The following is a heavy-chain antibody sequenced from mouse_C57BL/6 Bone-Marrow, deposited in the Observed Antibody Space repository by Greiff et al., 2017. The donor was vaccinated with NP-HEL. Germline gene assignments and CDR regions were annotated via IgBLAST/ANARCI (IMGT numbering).Heavy chain of an antibody. CDR2: IYPRSGNT. D-gene: IGHD2-10*01. CDR3: ARSYFTLYYYAMDY. Sequence: VQLQQSGAELARPGASVKLSCKASGYTFTSYGISWVKQRPGQGLEWIGEIYPRSGNTYYNEKFKGKATLTADKSSSTAYMELRSLTSEDSAVYFCARSYFTLYYYAMDYWGQGTSVTVSS. CDR1: GYTFTSYG. V-gene: IGHV1-81*01. J-gene: IGHJ4*01.